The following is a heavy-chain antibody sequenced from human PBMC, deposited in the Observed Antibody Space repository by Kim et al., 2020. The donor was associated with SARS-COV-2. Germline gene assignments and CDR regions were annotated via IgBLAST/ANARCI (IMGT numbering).Heavy chain of an antibody. CDR3: ARGRFTLVLGVSIRFD. J-gene: IGHJ4*01. CDR2: MNPNSGNT. D-gene: IGHD3-3*01. CDR1: GYTFTRYD. V-gene: IGHV1-8*01. Sequence: ASVKVSCKATGYTFTRYDINWVRQATGQGVEWMGWMNPNSGNTVYAQKFQGRVTMTRDTSISTAYMELSGLRFEDTAVYYCARGRFTLVLGVSIRFD.